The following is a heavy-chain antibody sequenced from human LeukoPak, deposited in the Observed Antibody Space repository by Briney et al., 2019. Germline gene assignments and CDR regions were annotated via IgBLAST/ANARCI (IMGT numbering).Heavy chain of an antibody. V-gene: IGHV1-18*01. D-gene: IGHD7-27*01. Sequence: GASVKVSCKASGYTFTSYGISWVRQAPGQGLEWTGWISAYNGNTNYAQKLQGRVTMTTDTSTSTAYMELRSLRSDDTAVYYCARTLPGDYYYYYGMDVWGQGTTVTVSS. CDR3: ARTLPGDYYYYYGMDV. CDR1: GYTFTSYG. CDR2: ISAYNGNT. J-gene: IGHJ6*02.